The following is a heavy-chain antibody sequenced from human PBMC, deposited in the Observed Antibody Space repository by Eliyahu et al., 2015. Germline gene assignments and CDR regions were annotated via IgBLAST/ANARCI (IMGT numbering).Heavy chain of an antibody. CDR3: ARDRVPTGYQLLALSWFDP. CDR2: IIPILGIA. V-gene: IGHV1-69*04. Sequence: VKKPGSSVKVSCKASGGTFSSYTISWVRQAPGQGLEXMGXIIPILGIANYAQKFQGRVTITADKSTSTAYMELSSLRSEDTAVYYCARDRVPTGYQLLALSWFDPWGQGTLVTVSS. CDR1: GGTFSSYT. J-gene: IGHJ5*02. D-gene: IGHD2-2*01.